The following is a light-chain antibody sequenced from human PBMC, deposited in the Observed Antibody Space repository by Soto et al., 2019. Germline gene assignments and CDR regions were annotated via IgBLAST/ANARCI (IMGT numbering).Light chain of an antibody. J-gene: IGKJ2*01. CDR1: QSLVYADGNTY. Sequence: DVVMTQSPLSLPVTLGQSASISCTSSQSLVYADGNTYLNWLQQRPGQSPRRLIYKGFNRDSGVPDRFSGSASGSEFTLTISRVEAEDIGVYYCMQTAHWPYTFGRGNKLEIK. CDR3: MQTAHWPYT. CDR2: KGF. V-gene: IGKV2-30*01.